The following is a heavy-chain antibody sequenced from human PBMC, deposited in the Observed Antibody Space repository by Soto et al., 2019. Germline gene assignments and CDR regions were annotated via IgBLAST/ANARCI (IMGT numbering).Heavy chain of an antibody. CDR2: IIPILGIE. CDR3: AQTSPRGGAKPFSDAFDI. V-gene: IGHV1-69*02. Sequence: GASVKVSCKASGGTFSSYTISWVRQAPGQGLEWMGRIIPILGIENYAQKFQGRFTFTADKSTSKAYMELSSLRFEDTAVYYCAQTSPRGGAKPFSDAFDIWGQGTMVTV. CDR1: GGTFSSYT. J-gene: IGHJ3*02. D-gene: IGHD1-26*01.